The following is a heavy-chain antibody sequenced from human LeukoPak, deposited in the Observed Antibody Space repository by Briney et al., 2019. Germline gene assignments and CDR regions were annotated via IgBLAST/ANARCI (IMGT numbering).Heavy chain of an antibody. Sequence: PSETLSLTCTVSGGSISSGDYYWSWIRQPPGKGLEWIGYIYYSGSTYYNPSLKSRVTISVDTSKNQFSLKLSSVTAADTAVYCCARDGVGGLYYFDYWGQGTLVTVSS. D-gene: IGHD4-23*01. CDR2: IYYSGST. CDR3: ARDGVGGLYYFDY. V-gene: IGHV4-30-4*01. CDR1: GGSISSGDYY. J-gene: IGHJ4*02.